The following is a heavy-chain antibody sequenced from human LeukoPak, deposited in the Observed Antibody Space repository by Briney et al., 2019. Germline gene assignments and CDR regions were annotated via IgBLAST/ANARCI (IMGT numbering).Heavy chain of an antibody. CDR3: ATDDFYGSLPV. V-gene: IGHV3-48*04. Sequence: GGSLRLSCGGSGISSNNMSWFRQSPGKGLDWLSYINVNSRTTYYADSVKGRFTISIDNAKSSLYLQMNSLQVEDTAIYYCATDDFYGSLPVWGQGTLVTVSS. D-gene: IGHD2-15*01. J-gene: IGHJ3*01. CDR1: GISSNN. CDR2: INVNSRTT.